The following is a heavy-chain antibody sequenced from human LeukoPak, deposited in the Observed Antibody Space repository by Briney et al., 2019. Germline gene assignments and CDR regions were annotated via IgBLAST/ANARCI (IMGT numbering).Heavy chain of an antibody. Sequence: ASVKVSCKASGYTFTSYGISWVRQAPGQGLGWMGWISAYNGNTNYAQKLQGRVTMTTDTSTSTAYMELRSLRSDDTAVYYCARCHYYYDSSGYYQGWFDPWGQGTLVTVSS. V-gene: IGHV1-18*01. CDR2: ISAYNGNT. J-gene: IGHJ5*02. CDR3: ARCHYYYDSSGYYQGWFDP. D-gene: IGHD3-22*01. CDR1: GYTFTSYG.